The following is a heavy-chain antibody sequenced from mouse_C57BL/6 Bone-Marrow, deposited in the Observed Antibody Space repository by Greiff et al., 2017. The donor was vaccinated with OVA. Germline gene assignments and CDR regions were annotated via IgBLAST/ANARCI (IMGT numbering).Heavy chain of an antibody. Sequence: QVQLQQSGPELVKPGASVKLSCKASGYTFTSYDINWVKKRPGQGLEWIGWIYPRDGSTKYNEKFKGKATLTVDTSSSTAYMELHSLTSEDSAVYFCARGGFYDGYVGDYWGQGTSVTVSS. D-gene: IGHD2-3*01. CDR3: ARGGFYDGYVGDY. CDR1: GYTFTSYD. V-gene: IGHV1-85*01. J-gene: IGHJ4*01. CDR2: IYPRDGST.